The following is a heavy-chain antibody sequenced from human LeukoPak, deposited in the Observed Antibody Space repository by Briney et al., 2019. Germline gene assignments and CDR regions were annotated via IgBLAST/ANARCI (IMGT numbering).Heavy chain of an antibody. D-gene: IGHD5-18*01. CDR3: AKVSGYSEDC. CDR1: GFTFNNYA. J-gene: IGHJ4*02. CDR2: ISGSGGST. V-gene: IGHV3-23*01. Sequence: PGGSLRLSCAASGFTFNNYAMTWVRQAPGKGLEWVSVISGSGGSTYYADSVKGRFTISRDNSKNTLYLQMNSLRAEDTAVYYCAKVSGYSEDCWGQGTLVTVSS.